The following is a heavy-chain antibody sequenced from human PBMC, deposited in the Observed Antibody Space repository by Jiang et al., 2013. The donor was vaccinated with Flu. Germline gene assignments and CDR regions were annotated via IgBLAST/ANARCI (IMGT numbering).Heavy chain of an antibody. CDR2: IYPADSDT. CDR1: GYRFTTYW. CDR3: VRGRDYIWGDFDF. D-gene: IGHD3-16*01. Sequence: VQLVESGAEVKKPGESLKISCKGSGYRFTTYWIGWVRQTPGKGLEWMGIIYPADSDTKYSPSFQGQVTISADQSISTAYVQWNSLEASDTAMYYCVRGRDYIWGDFDFWGQGTLVTVSS. J-gene: IGHJ4*02. V-gene: IGHV5-51*01.